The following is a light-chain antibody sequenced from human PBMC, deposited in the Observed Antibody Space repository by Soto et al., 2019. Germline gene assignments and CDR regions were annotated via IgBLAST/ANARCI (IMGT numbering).Light chain of an antibody. Sequence: DIQMTQSPSTLSASVGDRVTITCRASQSISSWLAWYQQKPGKAPKLLIYDASSLESGVPSRFSGSGSGTEFTITISSRQPDDFATYYCQHYNSYGTFGQGTKLEIK. V-gene: IGKV1-5*01. CDR3: QHYNSYGT. CDR1: QSISSW. J-gene: IGKJ2*02. CDR2: DAS.